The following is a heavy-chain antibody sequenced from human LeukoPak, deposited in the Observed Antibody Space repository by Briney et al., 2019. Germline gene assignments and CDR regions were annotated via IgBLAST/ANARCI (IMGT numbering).Heavy chain of an antibody. CDR3: ARIKSNY. CDR1: ALTFSNYE. D-gene: IGHD5/OR15-5a*01. Sequence: GGSLRLSCAASALTFSNYEMNWVRQAQGKGLEWVSDISSRGTTKYYADSVKGRFTISRDNAKNSLSLKMNSLRAEDTAVYYCARIKSNYWGQGTLVTVSS. CDR2: ISSRGTTK. J-gene: IGHJ4*02. V-gene: IGHV3-48*03.